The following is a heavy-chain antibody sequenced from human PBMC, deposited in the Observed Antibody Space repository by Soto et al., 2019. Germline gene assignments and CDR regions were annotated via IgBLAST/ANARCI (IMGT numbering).Heavy chain of an antibody. Sequence: VQLLESGGGLVQPGGSLRLSCAASVFTFSNYAMSWVRQAPGKGLEWVSAVSGSGGNTYYADSVQGRFTISRDNSKNRLNLQMNSLRAEDTAVYYCAKLNLFVSAAAGRGPFDYWGQGNLVTVSS. J-gene: IGHJ4*02. V-gene: IGHV3-23*01. CDR2: VSGSGGNT. CDR3: AKLNLFVSAAAGRGPFDY. D-gene: IGHD6-13*01. CDR1: VFTFSNYA.